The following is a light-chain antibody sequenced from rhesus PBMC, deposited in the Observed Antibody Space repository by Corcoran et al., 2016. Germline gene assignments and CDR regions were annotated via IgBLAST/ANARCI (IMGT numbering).Light chain of an antibody. Sequence: QSAPTQPPSVSGSPGQSVTISCTGTSSDVGAYNSVSWYQQHPGKAPKVMIYRVSERPSGVSHRFSGSKSGNTASLTISGLQAEDESDYYCYSYTTTNTYIFGTGTRLTVL. CDR1: SSDVGAYNS. V-gene: IGLV2S7*01. J-gene: IGLJ1*01. CDR3: YSYTTTNTYI. CDR2: RVS.